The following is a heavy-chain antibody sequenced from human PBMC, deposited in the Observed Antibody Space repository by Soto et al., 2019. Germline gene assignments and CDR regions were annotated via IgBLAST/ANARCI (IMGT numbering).Heavy chain of an antibody. Sequence: QVQLVQSGAEVKKPGASVKVSCKASGYTFTSYYMHWVRQAPGQGLEWMGIINPSGGSTSYAQKFQGRVTRTRDTSTSTVYMELSSLRSEDTAVYYCARDLGIAVAGAGGLDVWGQGTTVTVSS. J-gene: IGHJ6*02. D-gene: IGHD6-19*01. V-gene: IGHV1-46*03. CDR2: INPSGGST. CDR3: ARDLGIAVAGAGGLDV. CDR1: GYTFTSYY.